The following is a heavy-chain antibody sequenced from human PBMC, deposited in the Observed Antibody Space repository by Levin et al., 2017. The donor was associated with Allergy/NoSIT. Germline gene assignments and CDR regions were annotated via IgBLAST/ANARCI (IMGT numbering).Heavy chain of an antibody. D-gene: IGHD3-16*01. CDR3: AKDIYVGGVNYYYYGMDV. J-gene: IGHJ6*02. V-gene: IGHV3-9*01. Sequence: GGSLRLSCAASGFTFDDYAMHWVRQAPGKGLEWVSGISWNSGSIGYADSVKGRFTISRDNAKNSLYLQMNSLRAEDTALYYCAKDIYVGGVNYYYYGMDVWGQGTTVTVSS. CDR1: GFTFDDYA. CDR2: ISWNSGSI.